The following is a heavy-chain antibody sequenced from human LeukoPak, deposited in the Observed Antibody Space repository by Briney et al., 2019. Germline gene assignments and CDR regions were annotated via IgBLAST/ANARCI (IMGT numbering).Heavy chain of an antibody. CDR2: INSDGSST. J-gene: IGHJ4*02. CDR1: GXTFSSYW. V-gene: IGHV3-74*01. Sequence: PGGSLRLSCAASGXTFSSYWMHWVRQAPGKGLMWVSRINSDGSSTTYADSVKGRFTISRDNAKNTLYLQMNSLRAEDTAVYYCARDRSGNYLYWGQGTLVTVSS. D-gene: IGHD1-26*01. CDR3: ARDRSGNYLY.